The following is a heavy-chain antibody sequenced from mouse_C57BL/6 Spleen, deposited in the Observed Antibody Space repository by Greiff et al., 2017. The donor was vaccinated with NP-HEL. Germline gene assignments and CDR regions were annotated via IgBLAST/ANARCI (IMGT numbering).Heavy chain of an antibody. CDR3: ARNYGTYYAMDY. CDR2: INPYNGDT. Sequence: VQLKESGPELVKPGDSVKISCKASGYSFTGYFMNWVMQSHGKSLEWIGRINPYNGDTFYNQKFKGKATLTVDKSSSTAHMELRSLTSEDSAVYYWARNYGTYYAMDYWGQGTSVTVSS. CDR1: GYSFTGYF. J-gene: IGHJ4*01. V-gene: IGHV1-20*01. D-gene: IGHD1-1*01.